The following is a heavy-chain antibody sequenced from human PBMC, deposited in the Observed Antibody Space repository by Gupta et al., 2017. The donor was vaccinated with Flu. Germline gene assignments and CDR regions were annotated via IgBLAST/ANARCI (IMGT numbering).Heavy chain of an antibody. D-gene: IGHD4-17*01. Sequence: HVQLQESGPGLVKPSQTLSLTCTVPGGSITSGSYYWAWIRQPAGKGLEWIGRIFTSGSTDYNPSLRSRVTISLDTSRNQLSLKLTSVTAADTAVYYCARDSYYGDPPYGLDVWGQGTTVTVSS. CDR3: ARDSYYGDPPYGLDV. CDR2: IFTSGST. CDR1: GGSITSGSYY. J-gene: IGHJ6*02. V-gene: IGHV4-61*02.